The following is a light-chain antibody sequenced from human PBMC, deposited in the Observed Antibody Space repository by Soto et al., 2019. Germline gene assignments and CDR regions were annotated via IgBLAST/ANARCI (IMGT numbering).Light chain of an antibody. Sequence: EVVTTQSLPTLTVSPGEGATLSCRASQGIGDTLAWYQHKPGQTPRLLIYDTSTRATGVPARFSGSGFGTDFTLTISSLEPEDFAVYYCQRRHNWITFGQGSRLEIK. J-gene: IGKJ5*01. CDR3: QRRHNWIT. CDR2: DTS. V-gene: IGKV3-15*01. CDR1: QGIGDT.